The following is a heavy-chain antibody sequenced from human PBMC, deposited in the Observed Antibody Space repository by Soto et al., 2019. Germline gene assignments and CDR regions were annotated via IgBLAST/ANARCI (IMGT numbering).Heavy chain of an antibody. D-gene: IGHD2-15*01. Sequence: PSDTLSLTCTVSCGSMSSYYWTWLRQSPGRGLEWIGYISYSGSTYYNPSLKSRVTISADTSKNQFSLRMNSMIAADTAVYYCARADPDASVGYWGQGTLVTVSS. V-gene: IGHV4-59*01. CDR2: ISYSGST. J-gene: IGHJ4*02. CDR1: CGSMSSYY. CDR3: ARADPDASVGY.